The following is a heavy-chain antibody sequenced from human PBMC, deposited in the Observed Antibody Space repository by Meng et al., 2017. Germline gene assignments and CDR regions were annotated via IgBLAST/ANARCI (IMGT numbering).Heavy chain of an antibody. D-gene: IGHD7-27*01. V-gene: IGHV4-4*02. J-gene: IGHJ4*02. Sequence: PLPGSGRGPVKLSGALYLTCAVSGGSISSCNWWSWVRQPPGRGLEWIGEIYHSGSTNYNPSLKSRVTISVDKSKNQFSLKLSSVTAADTAVYYCARDGRSWDWGQGTLVTVSS. CDR3: ARDGRSWD. CDR2: IYHSGST. CDR1: GGSISSCNW.